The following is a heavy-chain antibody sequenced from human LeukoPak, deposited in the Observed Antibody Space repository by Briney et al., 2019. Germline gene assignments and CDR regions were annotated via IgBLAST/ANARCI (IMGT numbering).Heavy chain of an antibody. CDR3: ARAERGAAAQSPDY. Sequence: ASVKVSCKASGYTFTSYAMHWVRQAPGQRLEWMGWINAGNGNTKYSQKFQGRVTITRDTSASTAYMELSSLRSEDTAVYYCARAERGAAAQSPDYWGQGALVTVSS. J-gene: IGHJ4*02. CDR1: GYTFTSYA. CDR2: INAGNGNT. V-gene: IGHV1-3*01. D-gene: IGHD6-13*01.